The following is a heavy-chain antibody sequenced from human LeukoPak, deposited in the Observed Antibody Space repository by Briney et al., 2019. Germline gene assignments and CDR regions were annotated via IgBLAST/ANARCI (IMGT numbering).Heavy chain of an antibody. CDR2: IYSGGGT. J-gene: IGHJ4*02. V-gene: IGHV3-66*01. CDR3: ARDPFGGNSVYYFDY. Sequence: GGSLRLSCAASGFTVSSNYMSWVRQAPGKGLEWVSVIYSGGGTYYADSVKGRFTISRDNSKNTLYLQMNSLRAEDTAVYYCARDPFGGNSVYYFDYWGQGTLVTVSS. CDR1: GFTVSSNY. D-gene: IGHD4-23*01.